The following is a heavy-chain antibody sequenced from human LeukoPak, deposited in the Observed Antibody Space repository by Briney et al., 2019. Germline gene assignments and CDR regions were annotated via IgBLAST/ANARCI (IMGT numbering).Heavy chain of an antibody. J-gene: IGHJ4*02. Sequence: SDTLSLTCTVSGGSISSGSYYWSWIRQPAGKGLEWIGRIYTSGSTNYNPSLKSRVTISVDTSKNQFSLKLSSVTAADPAVYYGARDPRLWFGESAGYGGQETLVTVSS. CDR3: ARDPRLWFGESAGY. CDR1: GGSISSGSYY. D-gene: IGHD3-10*01. CDR2: IYTSGST. V-gene: IGHV4-61*02.